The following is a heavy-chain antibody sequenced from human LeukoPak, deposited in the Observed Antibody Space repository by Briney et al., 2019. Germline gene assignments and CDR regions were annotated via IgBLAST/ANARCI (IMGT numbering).Heavy chain of an antibody. J-gene: IGHJ4*02. CDR3: AKAKQWLAGGMDY. D-gene: IGHD6-19*01. Sequence: GGSLRLSCAASGFTFSSYGMHWVRQAPGKGLEWVAVISYGGSNKYYADSVKGRFTISRDNYKNTLYLQMNSLRAEDTAVYYCAKAKQWLAGGMDYWGQGTLVTVSS. CDR2: ISYGGSNK. CDR1: GFTFSSYG. V-gene: IGHV3-30*18.